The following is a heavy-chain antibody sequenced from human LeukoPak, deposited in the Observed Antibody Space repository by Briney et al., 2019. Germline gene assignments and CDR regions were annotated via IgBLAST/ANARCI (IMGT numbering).Heavy chain of an antibody. Sequence: GGSLRLSCAASGFAFSTYWMHWVRQVPGKGLEWISCITGDGDSTGYADSVKDRFTISRDNDESTVSLHMNAVRAEDTAVYYCAKDXXXESGHWGQGTLVTVSS. CDR1: GFAFSTYW. CDR2: ITGDGDST. J-gene: IGHJ4*02. CDR3: AKDXXXESGH. V-gene: IGHV3-74*01. D-gene: IGHD3-10*01.